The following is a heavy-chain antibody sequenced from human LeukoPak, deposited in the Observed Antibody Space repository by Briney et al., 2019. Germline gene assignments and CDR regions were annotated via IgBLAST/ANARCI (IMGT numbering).Heavy chain of an antibody. J-gene: IGHJ4*02. CDR2: ISYDGSNK. D-gene: IGHD3-10*01. CDR1: GFTFSSYA. CDR3: ARVLTDPRYGSGSGYFDY. V-gene: IGHV3-30*04. Sequence: GRSLRLSCAASGFTFSSYAMHGVRQAPGKGLEGVAVISYDGSNKYYADSVKGRFTISRDNSKNTLYLQMNSLRAEDTAVYYCARVLTDPRYGSGSGYFDYWGQGTLVTVSS.